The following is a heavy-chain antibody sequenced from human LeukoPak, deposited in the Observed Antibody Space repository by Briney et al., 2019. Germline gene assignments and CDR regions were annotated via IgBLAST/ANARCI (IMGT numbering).Heavy chain of an antibody. CDR1: GFTFSSYS. Sequence: GGSLRLSCAASGFTFSSYSMNWVRQAPGKGLEWVSSISSSSSYIYYADSVKGRFTISRDNAKNSLYLQMNSLRAEDTAVYYCAREHDFWSGCFSFDYWGQGTLVTVSS. J-gene: IGHJ4*02. CDR2: ISSSSSYI. D-gene: IGHD3-3*01. CDR3: AREHDFWSGCFSFDY. V-gene: IGHV3-21*01.